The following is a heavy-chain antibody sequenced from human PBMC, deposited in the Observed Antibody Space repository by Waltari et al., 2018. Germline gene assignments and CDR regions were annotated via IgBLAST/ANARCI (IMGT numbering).Heavy chain of an antibody. Sequence: QVQLVESGGGVVQPGRSLRLSCAASGFTFSSYGMHWVRQAPGKGLEWVAVITYDGSNKYYADSVKGRFTISRDNSKNTLYLQMNSLRAEDTAVYYCAKDSSSWYGAFYWGQGTLVTVSS. CDR1: GFTFSSYG. V-gene: IGHV3-30*18. J-gene: IGHJ4*02. CDR2: ITYDGSNK. D-gene: IGHD6-13*01. CDR3: AKDSSSWYGAFY.